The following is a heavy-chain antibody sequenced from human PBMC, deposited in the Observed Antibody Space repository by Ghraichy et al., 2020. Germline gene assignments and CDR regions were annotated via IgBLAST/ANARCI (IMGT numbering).Heavy chain of an antibody. D-gene: IGHD3-3*01. V-gene: IGHV4-4*07. CDR1: GGSISSYY. CDR3: AREGIFGVVIRLAENWFDP. Sequence: SETLSLTCTVSGGSISSYYWSWIRQPAGKGLEWIGRIYTSGSTNYNPSLKSRVTMSVDTSKNQFSLKLSSVTAADTAVYYCAREGIFGVVIRLAENWFDPWGQGTLVTVSS. CDR2: IYTSGST. J-gene: IGHJ5*02.